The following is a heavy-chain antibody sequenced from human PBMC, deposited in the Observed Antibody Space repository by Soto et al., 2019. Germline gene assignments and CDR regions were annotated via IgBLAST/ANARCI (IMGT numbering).Heavy chain of an antibody. CDR2: INHSGST. J-gene: IGHJ3*02. CDR3: ARDCSGGSCYSEGDAFDI. CDR1: GGSFSGYY. D-gene: IGHD2-15*01. V-gene: IGHV4-34*01. Sequence: SETLSLTCAVYGGSFSGYYWSWIRQPPGKGLEWIGEINHSGSTNYNPSLKSRVTISVDTSKNQFSLKLSSVTAADTAVHYCARDCSGGSCYSEGDAFDIWGQGTMVTVSS.